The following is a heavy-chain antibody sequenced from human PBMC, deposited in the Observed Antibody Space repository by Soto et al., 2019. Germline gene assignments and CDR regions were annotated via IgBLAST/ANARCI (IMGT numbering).Heavy chain of an antibody. CDR1: GFSFSSFG. CDR3: TALGYYDSSAGGGY. V-gene: IGHV3-30*03. CDR2: IAYDGSTE. Sequence: GGSLRLSCVASGFSFSSFGMHWVRQAPGKGLEWVAVIAYDGSTEYHADSVKGRFTISRDNSKNTLYLQLNSLRADDTAVYYCTALGYYDSSAGGGYWGQGTLVTVSS. D-gene: IGHD3-22*01. J-gene: IGHJ4*02.